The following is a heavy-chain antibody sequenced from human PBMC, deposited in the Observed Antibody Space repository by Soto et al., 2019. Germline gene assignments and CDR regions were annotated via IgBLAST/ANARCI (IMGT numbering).Heavy chain of an antibody. V-gene: IGHV3-7*05. J-gene: IGHJ4*02. CDR3: ATDILDY. CDR2: INHHGTEK. Sequence: EVHLVESGGDLVPPGGSLRLSCVASGFNFSNYWMTWARQAPGKGLEWVANINHHGTEKFYVDSVEGRFSISRDNAYHSVYLQMNSLRAEDTAIYYCATDILDYWGQGTSVTVSS. CDR1: GFNFSNYW.